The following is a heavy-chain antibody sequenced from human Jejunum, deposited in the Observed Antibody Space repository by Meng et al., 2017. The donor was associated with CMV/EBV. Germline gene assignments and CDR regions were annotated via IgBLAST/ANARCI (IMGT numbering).Heavy chain of an antibody. J-gene: IGHJ4*02. CDR1: GGSISSYN. CDR3: AGSVDDFWSGYFDY. Sequence: VSGGSISSYNWSWIRHPPGKGLEWIGYIYYSGSTNYNPSLKSRVTISVDTSKNQFSLKLSSVTAADTAVYYCAGSVDDFWSGYFDYWGQGTLVTVSS. CDR2: IYYSGST. V-gene: IGHV4-59*01. D-gene: IGHD3-3*01.